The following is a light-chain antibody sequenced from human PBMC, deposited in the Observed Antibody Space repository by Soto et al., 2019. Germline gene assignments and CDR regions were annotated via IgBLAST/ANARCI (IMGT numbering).Light chain of an antibody. J-gene: IGKJ2*01. Sequence: EIVLTQSPGTLSLSPGERATLSCRASHSVSSSYLAWYQQKPGQAPRLLIYGASSRATGIPDRFSGSGSGTDFTLTINRLEPEEFAVYYCQQYGSSPPFTFGQGTKLEIK. V-gene: IGKV3-20*01. CDR2: GAS. CDR3: QQYGSSPPFT. CDR1: HSVSSSY.